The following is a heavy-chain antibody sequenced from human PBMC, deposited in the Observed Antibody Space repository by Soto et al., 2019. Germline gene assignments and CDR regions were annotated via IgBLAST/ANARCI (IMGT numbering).Heavy chain of an antibody. Sequence: GGSLRLSCAASGFTFSSYSMNWVRQAPGKGLEWVSSISSSSSYIYYADSVKGRFTISRDNAKNSLYLQMNSLRAEDTAVYYCARDPPDCSSTSCYKYYWYFDLWGRGTLVTVSS. D-gene: IGHD2-2*02. V-gene: IGHV3-21*01. J-gene: IGHJ2*01. CDR1: GFTFSSYS. CDR2: ISSSSSYI. CDR3: ARDPPDCSSTSCYKYYWYFDL.